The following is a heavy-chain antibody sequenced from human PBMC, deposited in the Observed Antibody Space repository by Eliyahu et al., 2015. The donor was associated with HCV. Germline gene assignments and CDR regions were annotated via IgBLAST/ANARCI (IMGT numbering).Heavy chain of an antibody. CDR2: IRGTGDTDAT. Sequence: EVRLVESGGGVVQPGGSLKLSCEGSGFRFGDSTIHWVRQASGKGLEWVGRIRGTGDTDATILAASVRDRFSISRDESKRTAYLQMNSLKSEDTAVYYCNRPSPGGAWGQGTRVTVSS. D-gene: IGHD3-10*01. CDR1: GFRFGDST. CDR3: NRPSPGGA. J-gene: IGHJ5*02. V-gene: IGHV3-73*02.